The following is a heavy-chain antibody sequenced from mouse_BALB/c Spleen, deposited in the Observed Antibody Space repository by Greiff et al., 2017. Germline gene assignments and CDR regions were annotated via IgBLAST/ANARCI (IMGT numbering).Heavy chain of an antibody. CDR2: ISYSGST. Sequence: EVKLVESGPSLVKPSQTLSLTCSVTGDSITSGYWNWIRKFPGNKLEYMGYISYSGSTYYNPSLKSRISITRDTSKNQYYLQLNSVTTEDTATYYCARYRYDGYAMDYWGQGTSVTVSS. J-gene: IGHJ4*01. CDR3: ARYRYDGYAMDY. D-gene: IGHD2-14*01. V-gene: IGHV3-8*02. CDR1: GDSITSGY.